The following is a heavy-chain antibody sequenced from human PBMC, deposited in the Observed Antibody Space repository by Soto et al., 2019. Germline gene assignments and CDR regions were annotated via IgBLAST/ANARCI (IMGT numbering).Heavy chain of an antibody. CDR1: GFTFSDHY. Sequence: GGSLRLSCAASGFTFSDHYMSWIRQAPGKGLEWVSYISSGDIIYYADSVKGRFTISRDNAKNSLYLQMNSLRAEDTAVYYCARDLGYYDSSGYFDYWGQGTLVTVSS. J-gene: IGHJ4*02. CDR2: ISSGDII. V-gene: IGHV3-11*01. CDR3: ARDLGYYDSSGYFDY. D-gene: IGHD3-22*01.